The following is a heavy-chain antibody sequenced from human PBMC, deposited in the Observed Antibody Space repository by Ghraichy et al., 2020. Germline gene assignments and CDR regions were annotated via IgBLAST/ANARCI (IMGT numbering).Heavy chain of an antibody. D-gene: IGHD2-15*01. CDR2: INHSGST. V-gene: IGHV4-34*01. J-gene: IGHJ4*02. CDR3: ARGLEGDPVVVVAATYFDY. CDR1: GGSFSGYY. Sequence: SQTLSLTCAVYGGSFSGYYWSWIRQPPGKGLEWIGEINHSGSTNYNPSLKSRVTISVDTSKNQFSLKLSSVTAADTAVYYCARGLEGDPVVVVAATYFDYWGQGTLVTVSS.